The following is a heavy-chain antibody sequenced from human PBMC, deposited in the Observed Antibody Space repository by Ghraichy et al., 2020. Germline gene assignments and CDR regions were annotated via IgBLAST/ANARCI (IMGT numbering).Heavy chain of an antibody. V-gene: IGHV4-59*08. Sequence: SETLSLTCTVSGGSISSYYWSWIRQPPGKGLEWIGYIYYSGSTNYNPSLKSRVTISVDTSKNQFSLKLSSVTAADTAVYYCARHPRRGYYDSSGYYTWGQGTLVTVSS. CDR3: ARHPRRGYYDSSGYYT. CDR1: GGSISSYY. J-gene: IGHJ5*02. CDR2: IYYSGST. D-gene: IGHD3-22*01.